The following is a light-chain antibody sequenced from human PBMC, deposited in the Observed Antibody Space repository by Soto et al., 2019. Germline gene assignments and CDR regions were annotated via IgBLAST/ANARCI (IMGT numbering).Light chain of an antibody. J-gene: IGKJ1*01. Sequence: DIVMTQSPDSLAVALGERATMNCKSSRSILSSSNNKNYLAWYQQKPGQPPKLLIYWTSTRESGVPDRFSGSGSGTEFTLTISSLQAEDVAVYYCQQYYITPWTFGQGTKVEVK. V-gene: IGKV4-1*01. CDR3: QQYYITPWT. CDR1: RSILSSSNNKNY. CDR2: WTS.